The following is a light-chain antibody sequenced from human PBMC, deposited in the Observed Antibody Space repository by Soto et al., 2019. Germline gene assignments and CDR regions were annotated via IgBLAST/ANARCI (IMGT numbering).Light chain of an antibody. J-gene: IGKJ1*01. CDR1: QSISNW. Sequence: DIQMTQSPSTLSASVEDKVTINHRDSQSISNWLACYQQKPGKAPKLLIYKAPSLESGVPSRFSGSGSGTEFTLTISSLQPDDFATYYCQQYNSYSLTFGQGTKVDIK. V-gene: IGKV1-5*03. CDR2: KAP. CDR3: QQYNSYSLT.